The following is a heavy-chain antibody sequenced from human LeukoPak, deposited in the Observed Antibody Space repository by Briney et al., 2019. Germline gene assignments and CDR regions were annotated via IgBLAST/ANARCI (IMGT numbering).Heavy chain of an antibody. J-gene: IGHJ6*02. D-gene: IGHD5-12*01. Sequence: GGSLRLSCAASGFTFSSYAMSWVRQAPGKGLEWVSSISSSSSYIYYADSVKGRFTISRDNAKNSLYLQMNSLRAEDTAVYYCAKDRGYDYSYGLDVWGQGTTVTVSS. CDR2: ISSSSSYI. V-gene: IGHV3-21*01. CDR1: GFTFSSYA. CDR3: AKDRGYDYSYGLDV.